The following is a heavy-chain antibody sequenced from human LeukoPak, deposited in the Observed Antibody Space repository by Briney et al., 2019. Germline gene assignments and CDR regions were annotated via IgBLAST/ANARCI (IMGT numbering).Heavy chain of an antibody. CDR3: ARDYYDILTGYYRYYFDY. CDR2: INAGNGNT. J-gene: IGHJ4*02. V-gene: IGHV1-3*01. D-gene: IGHD3-9*01. Sequence: ASVKVSCKASGYTFSSYAMHWVRQAPGQRLEWMGWINAGNGNTKYSQKFQGRVTITRDTSASTAYMELSSLRSEDTAVYYCARDYYDILTGYYRYYFDYWGQGTLVTVSS. CDR1: GYTFSSYA.